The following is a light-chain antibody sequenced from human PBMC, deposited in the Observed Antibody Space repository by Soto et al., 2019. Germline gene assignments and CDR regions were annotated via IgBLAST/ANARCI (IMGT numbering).Light chain of an antibody. CDR2: KVS. CDR1: QSISSW. Sequence: DIPMTQSPSSLSASVGDRVNITCRPSQSISSWLAWYQQKSGKAPKLLIHKVSSLESGVPSRFSGSRSGTDFTLTISCLQTDDFATYFCQQYYSYPWTFGQGTKVEIK. J-gene: IGKJ1*01. V-gene: IGKV1-5*03. CDR3: QQYYSYPWT.